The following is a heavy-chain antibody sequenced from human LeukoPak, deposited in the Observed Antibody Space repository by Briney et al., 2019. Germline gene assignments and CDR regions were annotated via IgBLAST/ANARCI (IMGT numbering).Heavy chain of an antibody. CDR2: IYHSGTT. V-gene: IGHV4-31*03. CDR3: ARAVDYRNYFDY. J-gene: IGHJ4*02. D-gene: IGHD4-11*01. Sequence: SGTLSLTCTVSGDSMTRGGYYWSWVRQRPGEGLEWIGFIYHSGTTFYNPSLEGRAAISVDTSQNQFSLKLTSVTAADTAVYYCARAVDYRNYFDYWGQGTLVTVSS. CDR1: GDSMTRGGYY.